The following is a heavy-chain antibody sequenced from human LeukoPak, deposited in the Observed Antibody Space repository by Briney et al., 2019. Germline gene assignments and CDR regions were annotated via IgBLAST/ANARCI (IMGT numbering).Heavy chain of an antibody. CDR3: ARRFCSSVSCYDDDAFDV. Sequence: ASVKVSCKSSGHTFVSYGISWVRQAPGQGLEWMGWISGYNGKINYAQKFQGRVTMTTDTSTSTAYLELRSLTSEDTAVYYCARRFCSSVSCYDDDAFDVWGQGTLVTVSS. V-gene: IGHV1-18*01. CDR1: GHTFVSYG. D-gene: IGHD2-2*01. J-gene: IGHJ3*01. CDR2: ISGYNGKI.